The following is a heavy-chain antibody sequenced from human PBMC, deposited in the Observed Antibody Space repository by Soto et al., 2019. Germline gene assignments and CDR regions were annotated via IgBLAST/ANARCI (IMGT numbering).Heavy chain of an antibody. V-gene: IGHV4-39*01. CDR1: GGSIISSSYY. J-gene: IGHJ6*02. Sequence: QLQLQESGPGLVKPSETLSLTCTVSGGSIISSSYYWGWIRQPPGKGLEWIGSIYYSGSTYSNPSLKSRVTISVSTYKTQFSLTLSYVTAADTAVYYCARHPYYYDRSGYYGYYYYYGMDVSGQGNTVTVSS. CDR2: IYYSGST. CDR3: ARHPYYYDRSGYYGYYYYYGMDV. D-gene: IGHD3-22*01.